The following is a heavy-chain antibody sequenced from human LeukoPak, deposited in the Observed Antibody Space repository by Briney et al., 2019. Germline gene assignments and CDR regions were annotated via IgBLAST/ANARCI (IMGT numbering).Heavy chain of an antibody. D-gene: IGHD3-22*01. J-gene: IGHJ4*02. CDR3: ATVRSGYYYDSSGYC. CDR1: GYTLTELS. Sequence: ASVKVSCKVSGYTLTELSMHWVRQAPGKGLEWMGGFDPEDGETIYAQKFQGRVTMTEDTPTDTAYMELSSLRSEDTAVYYCATVRSGYYYDSSGYCWGQGTLVTVSS. CDR2: FDPEDGET. V-gene: IGHV1-24*01.